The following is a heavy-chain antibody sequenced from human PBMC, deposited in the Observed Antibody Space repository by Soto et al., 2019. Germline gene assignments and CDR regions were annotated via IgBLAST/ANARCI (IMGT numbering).Heavy chain of an antibody. Sequence: ASVKVSCKASGYTFTSYGISWVRQAPGQGLEWMGWISAYNGNTNYAQKLQGRVTMTTDTSTSTAYMELRSLRSDDTAVYYCARAREGVYSSSDILDYWGQGTLVTVS. D-gene: IGHD6-6*01. CDR3: ARAREGVYSSSDILDY. J-gene: IGHJ4*02. CDR1: GYTFTSYG. CDR2: ISAYNGNT. V-gene: IGHV1-18*01.